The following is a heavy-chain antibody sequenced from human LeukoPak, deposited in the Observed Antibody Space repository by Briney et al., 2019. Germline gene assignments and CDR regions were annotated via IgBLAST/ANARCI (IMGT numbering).Heavy chain of an antibody. Sequence: GGSLRLSCSASGFTFSTYAMHWVRQAPGKGLEHVSTINTNGDDTYYADSVKGRFTISRDNSKRTLCLRMGSLRAEDTAVYYCVKDLRGGGYYTSFDYWGQGTLVTVSS. D-gene: IGHD3-10*01. V-gene: IGHV3-64D*09. J-gene: IGHJ4*02. CDR1: GFTFSTYA. CDR3: VKDLRGGGYYTSFDY. CDR2: INTNGDDT.